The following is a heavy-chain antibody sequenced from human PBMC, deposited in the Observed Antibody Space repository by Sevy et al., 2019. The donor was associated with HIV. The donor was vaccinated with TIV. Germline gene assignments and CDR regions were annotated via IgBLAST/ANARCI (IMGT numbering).Heavy chain of an antibody. CDR2: ISGSGGST. V-gene: IGHV3-23*01. Sequence: GGSLRLSCAASGFTFSSYAMSWVRQAPGKGLEWVSAISGSGGSTYYAHSVKGRFTISRDNSKNTLYLQMNSLIAEDTAVYYCAKAHIAAAATGYFDYWGQGTLVTVSS. J-gene: IGHJ4*02. D-gene: IGHD6-13*01. CDR1: GFTFSSYA. CDR3: AKAHIAAAATGYFDY.